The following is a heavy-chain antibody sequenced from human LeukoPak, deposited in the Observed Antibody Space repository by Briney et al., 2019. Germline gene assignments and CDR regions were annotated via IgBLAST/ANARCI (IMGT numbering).Heavy chain of an antibody. CDR2: IYHSGST. V-gene: IGHV4-38-2*02. D-gene: IGHD6-13*01. J-gene: IGHJ1*01. CDR3: ARVGYSSSWYMRAYFQH. Sequence: SETLSLTCTVSGYSISSGYYWGWIRQPPGKGLEWIGSIYHSGSTYYNPSLKSRVTISVDTSKNQFSLKLSSVTAADTAVYYCARVGYSSSWYMRAYFQHWGQGTLVTVSS. CDR1: GYSISSGYY.